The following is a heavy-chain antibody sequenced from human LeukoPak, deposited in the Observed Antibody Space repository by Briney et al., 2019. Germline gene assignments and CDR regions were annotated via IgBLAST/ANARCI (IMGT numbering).Heavy chain of an antibody. CDR3: ARGFPGVRINWFDP. D-gene: IGHD3-10*01. CDR1: GYTFTGYY. Sequence: GASVKVPCKASGYTFTGYYMHWVRQAPGQGLEWMGWINPNSGGTNYAQKFQGRVTMTRDTSISTAYMELSRLRSDDTAVYYCARGFPGVRINWFDPWGQGTLVTVSS. J-gene: IGHJ5*02. CDR2: INPNSGGT. V-gene: IGHV1-2*02.